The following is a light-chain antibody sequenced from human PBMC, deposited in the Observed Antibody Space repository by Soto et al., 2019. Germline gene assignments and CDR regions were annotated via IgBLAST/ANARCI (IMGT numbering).Light chain of an antibody. CDR1: QSVSNTY. V-gene: IGKV3-20*01. Sequence: EIVMTQSPATLSVSPGEIATLYFSASQSVSNTYVAWYQHIPGQTPRLLIYGASNRATGIPDRFSGSGSGTDFTLTISRLEPEDFAVYYCQQYSNSPITFGQGTRLEIK. CDR3: QQYSNSPIT. CDR2: GAS. J-gene: IGKJ5*01.